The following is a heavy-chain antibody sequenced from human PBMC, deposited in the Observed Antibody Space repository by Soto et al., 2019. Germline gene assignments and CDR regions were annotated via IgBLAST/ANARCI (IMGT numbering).Heavy chain of an antibody. V-gene: IGHV3-23*01. J-gene: IGHJ4*02. CDR1: GFNFPNFV. D-gene: IGHD3-3*01. Sequence: GGSLRLSCAASGFNFPNFVLSWVRQAPGKGLEWVSTITGGNTYYAASVRGRFTISRDNYKNTLYLQMSSLRAEDTALYYCAKDKERGGYDSDFDSWGQGTLVTVSS. CDR2: ITGGNT. CDR3: AKDKERGGYDSDFDS.